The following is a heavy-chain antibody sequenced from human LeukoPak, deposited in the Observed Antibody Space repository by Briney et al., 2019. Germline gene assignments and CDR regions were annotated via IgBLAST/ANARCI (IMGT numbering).Heavy chain of an antibody. CDR3: ARDGDTLTGYLDY. D-gene: IGHD3-9*01. V-gene: IGHV1-2*02. J-gene: IGHJ4*02. CDR2: INPNSGGT. Sequence: ASVKVTCKASGYTFTDYFLHWVRQAPGQGLEWMGWINPNSGGTYYAQKFQGRVTMTRDTSIITAYMELSRLRSDDTAVYYCARDGDTLTGYLDYWGQGTLVTVSS. CDR1: GYTFTDYF.